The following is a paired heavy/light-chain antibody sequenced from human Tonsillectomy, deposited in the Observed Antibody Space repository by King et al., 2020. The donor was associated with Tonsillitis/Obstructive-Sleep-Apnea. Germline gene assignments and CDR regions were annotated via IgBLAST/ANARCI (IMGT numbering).Heavy chain of an antibody. V-gene: IGHV4-59*08. CDR1: GGSISSYY. CDR3: ARRLDYDSSGYYLTGDDAFDI. D-gene: IGHD3-22*01. Sequence: QVQLQESGPGLVKPSETLSLTCTVSGGSISSYYWSWIRQPPGKGLEWIGNIYYSGSTNYNPSLKSRVTISVDTSKNQFSLKLSSVTAADTAVHYCARRLDYDSSGYYLTGDDAFDIWGQGTMVTVSS. CDR2: IYYSGST. J-gene: IGHJ3*02.
Light chain of an antibody. CDR3: QSYDSSLSAFYV. CDR2: GNS. Sequence: QSVLTQPPSVSGAPGQRVTISCTGSSSNIGAGYDVHWYQQLPGTAPKLLIYGNSNRPSGVPDRFSGSKSGTSASLAITGLQAEDEADYYCQSYDSSLSAFYVFGTGTKVTVL. V-gene: IGLV1-40*01. CDR1: SSNIGAGYD. J-gene: IGLJ1*01.